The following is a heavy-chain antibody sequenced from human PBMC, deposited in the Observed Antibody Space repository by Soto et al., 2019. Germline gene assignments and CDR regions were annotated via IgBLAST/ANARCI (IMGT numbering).Heavy chain of an antibody. Sequence: GGALRLSCAASGFTFRSYAMTWVRQAPGKGLEWVSTISRGGIDTYYVDSAKGRFTISRDNAKNSLYLQMNSLRAEDTAVYYCARAERVFDYWGQGTLVTVSS. D-gene: IGHD1-1*01. CDR1: GFTFRSYA. CDR3: ARAERVFDY. CDR2: ISRGGIDT. V-gene: IGHV3-21*01. J-gene: IGHJ4*02.